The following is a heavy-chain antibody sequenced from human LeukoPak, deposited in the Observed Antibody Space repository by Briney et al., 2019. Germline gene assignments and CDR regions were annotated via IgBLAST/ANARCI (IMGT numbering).Heavy chain of an antibody. V-gene: IGHV3-23*01. CDR2: ISSSGGST. J-gene: IGHJ5*02. D-gene: IGHD2-15*01. Sequence: GGSLRLSCAASGFTFSSYAMSWVRQAPGKGLEWVSAISSSGGSTYYADSVKGRFTISRDNSKNTLYLQMNSLRAEDTAVYYCARDYGPEDIVVVVAAKRFDPWGQGTLVTVSS. CDR3: ARDYGPEDIVVVVAAKRFDP. CDR1: GFTFSSYA.